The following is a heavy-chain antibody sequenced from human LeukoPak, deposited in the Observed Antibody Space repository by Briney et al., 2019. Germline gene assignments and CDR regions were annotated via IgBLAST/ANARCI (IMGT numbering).Heavy chain of an antibody. CDR2: IYYSGRT. V-gene: IGHV4-59*12. Sequence: SETLSLTCSVSGGSINDYYWSWIRQPPGKGLEWIGNIYYSGRTNHNPSLMSRLTISIDTSENQFSLKLSSVTAADTAVYYCARGLRGWLQQYFDYWGQGTLVTVSS. J-gene: IGHJ4*02. CDR3: ARGLRGWLQQYFDY. CDR1: GGSINDYY. D-gene: IGHD5-24*01.